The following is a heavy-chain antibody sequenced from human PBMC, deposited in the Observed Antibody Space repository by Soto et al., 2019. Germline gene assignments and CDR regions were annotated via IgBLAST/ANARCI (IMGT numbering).Heavy chain of an antibody. V-gene: IGHV3-30*03. Sequence: QVQLVESGGGVVQTGRSLRLSCAASGFSFSNYGMHWVRQAPGKGLEWVAVIFNDGSKKYYADSVKGRFTISRDNSKNTMYLQMNNLRAEDTAVYYCWSYRDWFDPWGQGTLVTVSS. CDR2: IFNDGSKK. CDR3: WSYRDWFDP. CDR1: GFSFSNYG. J-gene: IGHJ5*02.